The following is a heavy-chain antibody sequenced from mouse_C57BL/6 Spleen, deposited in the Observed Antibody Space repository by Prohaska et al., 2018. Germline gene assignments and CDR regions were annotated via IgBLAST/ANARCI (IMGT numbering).Heavy chain of an antibody. D-gene: IGHD2-5*01. CDR1: GYTFTSYW. CDR2: IDPSDSYT. J-gene: IGHJ3*01. Sequence: QVQLQQPGAELVMPGASVKLSCKASGYTFTSYWMHWVKQRPGQGLEWIGEIDPSDSYTNYNQKFKGKATVSVDKSSSTAYMQLSSLTSEDSAVYYCARSVGYSNKAFAYWGQGTLVTISA. V-gene: IGHV1-69*01. CDR3: ARSVGYSNKAFAY.